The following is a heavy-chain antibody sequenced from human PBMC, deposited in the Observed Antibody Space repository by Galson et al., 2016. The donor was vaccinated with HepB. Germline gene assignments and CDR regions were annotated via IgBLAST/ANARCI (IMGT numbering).Heavy chain of an antibody. Sequence: CAISGDSVTSDITTWNWIRQSPSRGLEWLGRTYYRSKWFTDYAVSVEGRITINSDISRNQFSLQLDSVTPDDTAAYFCTRGYMQTGTNVWGQGTTVTVSS. CDR2: TYYRSKWFT. J-gene: IGHJ6*02. CDR3: TRGYMQTGTNV. V-gene: IGHV6-1*01. CDR1: GDSVTSDITT. D-gene: IGHD1-14*01.